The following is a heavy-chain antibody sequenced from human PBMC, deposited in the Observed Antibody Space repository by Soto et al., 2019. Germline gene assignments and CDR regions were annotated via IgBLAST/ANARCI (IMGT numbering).Heavy chain of an antibody. CDR3: ARDGGDYDYVWWSYRYRPNFDY. V-gene: IGHV1-69*01. CDR2: IIPIFGTA. J-gene: IGHJ4*02. D-gene: IGHD3-16*02. CDR1: GGTFSSYA. Sequence: QVQLVQSGAEVKKPGSSVKVSCKASGGTFSSYAISWVRQAPGQGLEWMGGIIPIFGTANYAQKFQGRVTITADESTSTAYMELSSLRSEDTAVYYCARDGGDYDYVWWSYRYRPNFDYWGQGTLVTVSS.